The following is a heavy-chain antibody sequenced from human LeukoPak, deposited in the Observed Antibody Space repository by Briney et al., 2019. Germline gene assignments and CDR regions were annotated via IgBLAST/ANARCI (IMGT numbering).Heavy chain of an antibody. V-gene: IGHV3-30*18. J-gene: IGHJ1*01. Sequence: PGGSLRLSCAASGFTFSRYGMHWVRQAPGKGLEWVAVISYDGSNKYYGDSVKGRFTISRDNSKNTLFLQMNSLRAEDTAVYYCAKADCSGGSCYPEYFQHWGQGTLVTVSS. D-gene: IGHD2-15*01. CDR3: AKADCSGGSCYPEYFQH. CDR1: GFTFSRYG. CDR2: ISYDGSNK.